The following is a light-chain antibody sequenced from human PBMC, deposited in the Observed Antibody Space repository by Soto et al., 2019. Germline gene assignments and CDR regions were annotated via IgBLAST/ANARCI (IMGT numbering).Light chain of an antibody. V-gene: IGKV4-1*01. CDR1: QTLLNRSKNRNY. CDR3: QQYNGTPRT. CDR2: WAS. J-gene: IGKJ2*02. Sequence: DIVMTQSPDSLAVSLGERATIHCKSSQTLLNRSKNRNYLAWYQQKPRQPPTLIISWASTRDSGAPDRFSGSGSGTDFNLTISSLQAEDVAVYFCQQYNGTPRTFGQGTKVEIK.